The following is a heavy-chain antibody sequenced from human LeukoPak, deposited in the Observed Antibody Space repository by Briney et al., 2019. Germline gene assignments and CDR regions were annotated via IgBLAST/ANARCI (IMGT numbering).Heavy chain of an antibody. D-gene: IGHD2-2*01. Sequence: GASVKVSCKASGGTFSSYAISWVRQAPGQGLEWMGWITVNNGYTKYAQELQGRVTMTTDTSTSTAYMELRSLRSVDTAVYYCAKVHCISTNCNHIWTYFDYWGQGTLVTVSS. V-gene: IGHV1-18*01. CDR3: AKVHCISTNCNHIWTYFDY. J-gene: IGHJ4*02. CDR2: ITVNNGYT. CDR1: GGTFSSYA.